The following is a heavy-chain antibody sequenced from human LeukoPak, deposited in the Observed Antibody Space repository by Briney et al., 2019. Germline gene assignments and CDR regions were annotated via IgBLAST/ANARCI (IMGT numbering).Heavy chain of an antibody. CDR2: VYYTGST. V-gene: IGHV4-59*01. D-gene: IGHD3-3*01. J-gene: IGHJ4*02. CDR1: GDSISSYY. Sequence: SETLSLTCNVSGDSISSYYWSWIRQPPGEGLDWIGNVYYTGSTNYNPSLKSRVTISVDTSKNQVSLKLSSVTAADTAVYYCARLTIFGVVMFDYWGQGTLVTVSS. CDR3: ARLTIFGVVMFDY.